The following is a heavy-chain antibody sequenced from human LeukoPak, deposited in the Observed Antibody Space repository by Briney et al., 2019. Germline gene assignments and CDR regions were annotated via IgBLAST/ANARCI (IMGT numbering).Heavy chain of an antibody. Sequence: PGRSLRLSCAASGFTFSSYGMHWVRQAPGKGLEWVAVIWYDGSNKYYADSVKGRFTISRDNSKNTLYLQMNSLRAEDTAVYYCARAAIFGVPSPNWFDPWGQGTLVTVSS. D-gene: IGHD3-3*01. CDR3: ARAAIFGVPSPNWFDP. CDR2: IWYDGSNK. CDR1: GFTFSSYG. J-gene: IGHJ5*02. V-gene: IGHV3-33*01.